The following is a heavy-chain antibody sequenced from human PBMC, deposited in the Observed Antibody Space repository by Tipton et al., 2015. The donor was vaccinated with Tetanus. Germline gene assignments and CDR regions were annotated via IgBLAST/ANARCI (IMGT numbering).Heavy chain of an antibody. V-gene: IGHV1-18*04. CDR2: ISAHNGNT. J-gene: IGHJ5*02. D-gene: IGHD6-13*01. CDR3: VRDRSASWYWFDT. Sequence: QLVQSGAEVKKPGASVKVSCKTSGYTFTNSGFSWVRQAPGQGLEWMGWISAHNGNTVYAQKLQGRLTMTTDPSTTTAYMELRNLRSDDTAVYYCVRDRSASWYWFDTWGQGTLVSVSS. CDR1: GYTFTNSG.